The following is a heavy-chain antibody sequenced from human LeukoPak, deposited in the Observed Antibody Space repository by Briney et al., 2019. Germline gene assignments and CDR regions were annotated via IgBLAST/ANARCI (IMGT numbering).Heavy chain of an antibody. Sequence: PGGSLRLSCAASGFTFSSYTMSWVRQAPGKGLEWASTITTSDGNTYYADSVKGRFTVSRDNSKNTLFLQMSSLRAEDTAVYYCAKDGGLWVSAHWGDSWGRGTLVTVSS. D-gene: IGHD7-27*01. CDR2: ITTSDGNT. CDR3: AKDGGLWVSAHWGDS. CDR1: GFTFSSYT. J-gene: IGHJ4*02. V-gene: IGHV3-23*01.